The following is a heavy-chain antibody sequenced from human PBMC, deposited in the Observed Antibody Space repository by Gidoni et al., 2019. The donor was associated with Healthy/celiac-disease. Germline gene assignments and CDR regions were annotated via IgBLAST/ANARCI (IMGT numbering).Heavy chain of an antibody. CDR3: ARARIVGATTYYYYCMDV. CDR1: GGNFRSNP. CDR2: SYPILGIA. J-gene: IGHJ6*02. D-gene: IGHD1-26*01. Sequence: VQLVQSGAAVNKPGYAVKVPCKVAGGNFRSNPISWFRQAPGQGLEWMGRSYPILGIANYAQKIQGRVTITADKSTSTAYMELSSLRSEDTAVYYCARARIVGATTYYYYCMDVWGQGTTVTVSS. V-gene: IGHV1-69*02.